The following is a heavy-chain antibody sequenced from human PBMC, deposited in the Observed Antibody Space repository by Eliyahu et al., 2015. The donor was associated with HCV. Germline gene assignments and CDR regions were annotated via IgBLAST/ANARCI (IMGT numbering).Heavy chain of an antibody. CDR2: ISWNSGSI. CDR3: AKDVTTVVTLIDY. D-gene: IGHD4-23*01. V-gene: IGHV3-9*01. Sequence: EVQLVESGGGLVQPGRSLRLSCAASGFTFDDYAMHWVRQAPGKGLGWVSGISWNSGSIGYADSVKGRFTISRDNAKNSLYLQMNSLRAEDTALYYCAKDVTTVVTLIDYWGQGTLVTVSS. J-gene: IGHJ4*02. CDR1: GFTFDDYA.